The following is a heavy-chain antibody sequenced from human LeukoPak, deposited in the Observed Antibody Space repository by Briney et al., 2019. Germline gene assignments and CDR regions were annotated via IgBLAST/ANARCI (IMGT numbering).Heavy chain of an antibody. Sequence: SETLSLTCTVSGGSISGYYWSWIRQPAGKGLEWIGRIYISGSTNYNPSLKSRVSMSVDTSKNQFSLKLSSVTAADTAVYYCARGGTAVTTFGWLDPWGPGTLVTVSS. CDR2: IYISGST. CDR1: GGSISGYY. J-gene: IGHJ5*02. D-gene: IGHD4-11*01. V-gene: IGHV4-4*07. CDR3: ARGGTAVTTFGWLDP.